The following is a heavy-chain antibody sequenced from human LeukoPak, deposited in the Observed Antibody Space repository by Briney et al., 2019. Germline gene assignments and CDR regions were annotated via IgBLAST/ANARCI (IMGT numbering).Heavy chain of an antibody. Sequence: GRSLRLSCAASGFTFNEFGVHWVRQAPGKGLEWVALIWYDASNKYYADSVKGRFTISRDNSKNTVYLQMNSLRVEDTALYYCARDRPTGSYYSIDYWGQGTLATVSS. CDR3: ARDRPTGSYYSIDY. CDR1: GFTFNEFG. CDR2: IWYDASNK. D-gene: IGHD1-26*01. V-gene: IGHV3-33*01. J-gene: IGHJ4*02.